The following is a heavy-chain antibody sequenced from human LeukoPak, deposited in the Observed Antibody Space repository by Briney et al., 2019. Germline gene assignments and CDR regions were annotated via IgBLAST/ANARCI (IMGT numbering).Heavy chain of an antibody. Sequence: ASETLSLTCTVSGGSISSSSYYWGWIRQPPGKGLEWIGSIYYSGSTYYNPSLKSRVTISVDTSKNQFSLNLTSVTAADKAVYYCARDTHYSQDCSGDSCYYYYYMDVWGKGTTVTVSS. J-gene: IGHJ6*03. V-gene: IGHV4-39*07. D-gene: IGHD2-15*01. CDR2: IYYSGST. CDR1: GGSISSSSYY. CDR3: ARDTHYSQDCSGDSCYYYYYMDV.